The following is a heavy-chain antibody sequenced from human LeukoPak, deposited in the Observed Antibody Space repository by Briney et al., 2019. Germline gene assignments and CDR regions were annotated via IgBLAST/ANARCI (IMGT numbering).Heavy chain of an antibody. J-gene: IGHJ5*02. Sequence: GGSLRLSCAASGFTFSSYAMSWVRQAPGKGLEWVSAISGSGGSTYYADSVKGRFTISRDNSKNTLYLQMNSLRAEDTAVYYCAKAPYSRVLRNWFDPWGQGALVTVSS. CDR2: ISGSGGST. D-gene: IGHD6-13*01. V-gene: IGHV3-23*01. CDR1: GFTFSSYA. CDR3: AKAPYSRVLRNWFDP.